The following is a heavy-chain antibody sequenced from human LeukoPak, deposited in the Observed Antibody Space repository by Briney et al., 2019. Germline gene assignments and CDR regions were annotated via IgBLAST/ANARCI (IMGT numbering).Heavy chain of an antibody. J-gene: IGHJ4*02. Sequence: GASVKVSCKASGYTFTGYYMHWVRQAPGQGLEWMGWINPNSGDTNYAQKFQGRVAMTRDTSISTAYMELSRLTSDDTAVYYCARGWGLIWSGLTDPYYFDYWGQGTLVTVSS. CDR3: ARGWGLIWSGLTDPYYFDY. CDR1: GYTFTGYY. D-gene: IGHD3-3*01. CDR2: INPNSGDT. V-gene: IGHV1-2*02.